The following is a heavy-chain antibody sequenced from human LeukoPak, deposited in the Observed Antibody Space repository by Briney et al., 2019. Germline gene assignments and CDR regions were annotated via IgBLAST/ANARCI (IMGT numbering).Heavy chain of an antibody. CDR1: GYNFSGDD. CDR2: INPNNGDT. CDR3: ARCIPSFSLFGMVIY. V-gene: IGHV1-2*02. J-gene: IGHJ4*02. Sequence: ASVKACCKSSGYNFSGDDTRSVRQDPGQGFELMRWINPNNGDTNYAQKFQGRVTMTRDKYVSTAFMALSTLKSDDAAAYYCARCIPSFSLFGMVIYWGQGTLLTVSS. D-gene: IGHD3-3*01.